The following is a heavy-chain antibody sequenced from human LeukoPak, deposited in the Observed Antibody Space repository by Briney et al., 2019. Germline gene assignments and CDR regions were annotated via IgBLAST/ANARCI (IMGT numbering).Heavy chain of an antibody. J-gene: IGHJ4*02. Sequence: GRSLRLSCTASGFTFGDYVMNWVRQAPGKGLEWVGLIRSKAYGGTTEYAASVKGRFIISRDDSKSIAYLQMNSLKTEDTAVYYCTRDQTPYYWGQGTLVTVSS. V-gene: IGHV3-49*04. CDR3: TRDQTPYY. CDR2: IRSKAYGGTT. CDR1: GFTFGDYV.